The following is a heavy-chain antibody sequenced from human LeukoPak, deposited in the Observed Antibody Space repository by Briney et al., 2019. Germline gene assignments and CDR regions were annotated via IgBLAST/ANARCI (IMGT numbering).Heavy chain of an antibody. V-gene: IGHV1-18*01. Sequence: GASVKVSCKASGYTFTSYGISWVRQAPGQGLEWMGWISAYNGNTNYAQKLQGRVTMTTDTSTSTAYMELRSLRSDDTAVYYCARGSSYYDILTGYSYYYYMDVWGKGTTVTISS. CDR1: GYTFTSYG. J-gene: IGHJ6*03. CDR3: ARGSSYYDILTGYSYYYYMDV. CDR2: ISAYNGNT. D-gene: IGHD3-9*01.